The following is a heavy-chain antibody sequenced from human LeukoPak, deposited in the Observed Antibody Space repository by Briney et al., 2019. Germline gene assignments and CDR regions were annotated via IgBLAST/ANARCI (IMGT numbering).Heavy chain of an antibody. CDR2: IYYSGST. V-gene: IGHV4-59*01. CDR3: ARDCGGDCYQNAFDI. J-gene: IGHJ3*02. CDR1: GGSISSYY. D-gene: IGHD2-21*02. Sequence: SETLSLTCTVSGGSISSYYWGWIRQPPGKGLEWIGYIYYSGSTNYNPSLKGRVTISVDTSKNQFSLKLSSVTAADTAVYYCARDCGGDCYQNAFDIWGQGTMVTVSS.